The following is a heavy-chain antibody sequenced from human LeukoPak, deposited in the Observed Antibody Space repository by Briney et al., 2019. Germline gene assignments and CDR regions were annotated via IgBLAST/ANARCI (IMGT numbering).Heavy chain of an antibody. CDR2: IWYDGSNK. Sequence: PGRSLRLSCAASGFTFSSYGMHWVRQAPGKGLEWVAVIWYDGSNKYYADSVKGRFTISRDNSKTTLYLQMNSLSAEDTAVYYCARDGYSSSSPSDKYNWFDPWGQGTLVTVSS. V-gene: IGHV3-33*01. J-gene: IGHJ5*02. D-gene: IGHD6-13*01. CDR1: GFTFSSYG. CDR3: ARDGYSSSSPSDKYNWFDP.